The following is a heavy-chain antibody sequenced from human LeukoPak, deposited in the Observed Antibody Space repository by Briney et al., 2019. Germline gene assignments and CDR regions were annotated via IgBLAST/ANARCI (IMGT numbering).Heavy chain of an antibody. V-gene: IGHV4-59*01. J-gene: IGHJ4*02. D-gene: IGHD6-19*01. CDR3: ARDTAPGIAVSDY. CDR2: IYSSGST. Sequence: SETLSLTCTVSGGSISSYYWSWIRQPPGKGLEWIGYIYSSGSTNYNPSLKSRVTISVDTSKNQFSLKLSSVTAADTAVYYCARDTAPGIAVSDYWGQGTLVTVSS. CDR1: GGSISSYY.